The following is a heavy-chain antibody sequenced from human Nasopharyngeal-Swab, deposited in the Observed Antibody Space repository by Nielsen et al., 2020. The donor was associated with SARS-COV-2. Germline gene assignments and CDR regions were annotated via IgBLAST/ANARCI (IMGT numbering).Heavy chain of an antibody. V-gene: IGHV4-59*01. CDR1: GGSISSYY. CDR2: IYYSGST. CDR3: AKNGNGYSYGSYYMDV. J-gene: IGHJ6*03. Sequence: SETLSLTCTVSGGSISSYYWSWIRQPPGKGLEWIGYIYYSGSTKYNPSLKSRVTISVDTSKNQFSLKLSSVTAADTAVYYCAKNGNGYSYGSYYMDVWGKGTTVTVSS. D-gene: IGHD5-18*01.